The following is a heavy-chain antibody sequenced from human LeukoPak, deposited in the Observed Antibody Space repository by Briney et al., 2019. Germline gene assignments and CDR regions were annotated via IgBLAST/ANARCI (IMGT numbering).Heavy chain of an antibody. Sequence: ASVKVSCKASGYTFTSYAISWVRQAPGQGLEWMGGIIPIFGTANYAQKFQGRVTITADESTSTAYMELSSLRSEDTAVYYCARNSPRYCSGGSCYPNYCYYGMDVWGQGTTVTVSS. J-gene: IGHJ6*02. CDR2: IIPIFGTA. CDR1: GYTFTSYA. V-gene: IGHV1-69*13. CDR3: ARNSPRYCSGGSCYPNYCYYGMDV. D-gene: IGHD2-15*01.